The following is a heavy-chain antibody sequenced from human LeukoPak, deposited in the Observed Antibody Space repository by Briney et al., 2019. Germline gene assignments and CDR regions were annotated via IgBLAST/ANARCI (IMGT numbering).Heavy chain of an antibody. CDR3: AKDCYGSGSFYAYYYGMDV. D-gene: IGHD3-10*01. J-gene: IGHJ6*02. V-gene: IGHV3-30*18. CDR2: ISYDGSNK. CDR1: GFTFSSYG. Sequence: GRSLRLSCAASGFTFSSYGMHWVRQAPGKGLEWVAVISYDGSNKYYADSVKGRFTISRDNSKNTLYLQMNSLRAEDTAVYYCAKDCYGSGSFYAYYYGMDVWGQGTTVTVSS.